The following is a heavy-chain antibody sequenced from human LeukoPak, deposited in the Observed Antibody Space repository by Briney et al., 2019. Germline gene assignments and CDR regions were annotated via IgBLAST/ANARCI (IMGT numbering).Heavy chain of an antibody. CDR1: GYSISSGYY. CDR2: IHYSGST. Sequence: PSETLSLTCAVSGYSISSGYYWGWIRQPPGKGLEWIGYIHYSGSTYYNPSLKSRVTISLDTSKNQFSLKVNSVTAADTAVYYCATIFGVANRIDSWGQGTLVTVSS. V-gene: IGHV4-38-2*01. J-gene: IGHJ4*02. D-gene: IGHD3-3*01. CDR3: ATIFGVANRIDS.